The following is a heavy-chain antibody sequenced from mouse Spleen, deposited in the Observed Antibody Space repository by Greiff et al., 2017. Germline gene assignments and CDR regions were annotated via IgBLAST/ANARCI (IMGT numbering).Heavy chain of an antibody. CDR1: GYIFTSYW. V-gene: IGHV1-61*01. CDR3: ARYGYDVPMDY. CDR2: IYPSDSET. J-gene: IGHJ4*01. Sequence: QVQLQQPGAELVRPGSSVKLSCKASGYIFTSYWMDWVKQRPGQGLEWIGNIYPSDSETHYNQKFKDKATLTVDKSSSTAYMQLSSLTSEDSAVYYCARYGYDVPMDYWGQGTSVTVSS. D-gene: IGHD2-2*01.